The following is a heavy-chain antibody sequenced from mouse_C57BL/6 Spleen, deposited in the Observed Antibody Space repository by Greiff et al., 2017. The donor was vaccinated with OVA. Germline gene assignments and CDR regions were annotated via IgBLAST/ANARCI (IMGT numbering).Heavy chain of an antibody. CDR1: GYAFSSSW. V-gene: IGHV1-82*01. CDR3: ARNEGAMDY. J-gene: IGHJ4*01. Sequence: VQLVESGPELVKPGASVKISCKASGYAFSSSWMNWVKQRPGKGLEWIGRIYPGDGDTNYNGKFKGKATLTADKSSSTAYMQLSSLTSEDSAVYFCARNEGAMDYWGQGTSVTVSS. CDR2: IYPGDGDT.